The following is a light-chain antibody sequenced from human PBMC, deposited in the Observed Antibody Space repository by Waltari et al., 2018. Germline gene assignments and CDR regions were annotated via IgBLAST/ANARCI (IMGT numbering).Light chain of an antibody. V-gene: IGKV3-20*01. J-gene: IGKJ5*01. CDR2: GAS. Sequence: EIVLTQSPVTLSLSPGERATLPCRASQSVSSNFLAWYQQKPGQAPRLLIYGASSRATGIPDRFSGSGSGTDFTLTITRLEPEDFAVYSCQQYGTSPNTFGQGTRLEIE. CDR3: QQYGTSPNT. CDR1: QSVSSNF.